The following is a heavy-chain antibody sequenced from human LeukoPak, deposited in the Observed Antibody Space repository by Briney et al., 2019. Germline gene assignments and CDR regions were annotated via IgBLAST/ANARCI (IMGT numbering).Heavy chain of an antibody. D-gene: IGHD6-13*01. J-gene: IGHJ5*02. V-gene: IGHV1-46*01. CDR1: GYTFTSYY. Sequence: ASVKVSCTASGYTFTSYYMHWVRQAPGQGLEWMGIINPSGAGTSYAQRFQGRVTMTRDTSTSTVYMELSSLRSDDTAVYYCVRESRAAGFDPWGQGTLVTVSS. CDR2: INPSGAGT. CDR3: VRESRAAGFDP.